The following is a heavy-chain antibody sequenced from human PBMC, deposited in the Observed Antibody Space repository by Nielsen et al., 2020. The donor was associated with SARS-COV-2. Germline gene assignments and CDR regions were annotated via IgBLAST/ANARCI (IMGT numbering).Heavy chain of an antibody. CDR3: AKDRPLGY. CDR2: ISYDGSNK. V-gene: IGHV3-30*18. Sequence: GESLKISCAASGFTFSSYGMHWVRQAPGKGLEWVAVISYDGSNKYYADSVKGRFTISRDNSKNTLYLQMNSLRAEDTAVYYCAKDRPLGYWGQGTLVTVSS. J-gene: IGHJ4*02. CDR1: GFTFSSYG. D-gene: IGHD7-27*01.